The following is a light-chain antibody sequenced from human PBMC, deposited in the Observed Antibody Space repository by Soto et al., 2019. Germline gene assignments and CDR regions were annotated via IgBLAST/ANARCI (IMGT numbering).Light chain of an antibody. CDR3: QQGYSTPWT. J-gene: IGKJ1*01. CDR2: ATS. CDR1: QNIDGY. V-gene: IGKV1-39*01. Sequence: DTVTITCRASQNIDGYLNWYQQKPGKAPNLLIYATSSLQGGVPSRFSGSGSGSGTEFTLTISSLQPEDSATYYCQQGYSTPWTFGQGTKVEIK.